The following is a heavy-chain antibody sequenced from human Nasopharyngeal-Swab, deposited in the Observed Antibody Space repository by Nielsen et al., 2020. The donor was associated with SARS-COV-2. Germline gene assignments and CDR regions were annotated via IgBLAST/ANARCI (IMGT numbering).Heavy chain of an antibody. CDR1: GGSFSGYY. CDR2: ISSSSSYI. CDR3: ARSQGERRAGAFDI. J-gene: IGHJ3*02. V-gene: IGHV3-21*01. D-gene: IGHD1-1*01. Sequence: ETLSLTCAVYGGSFSGYYWSWIRQPPGKGLEWVSSISSSSSYIYYADSVKGRFTISRDNAKNSLYLQMNSLRAEDTAVYYCARSQGERRAGAFDIWGQGTMVTVSS.